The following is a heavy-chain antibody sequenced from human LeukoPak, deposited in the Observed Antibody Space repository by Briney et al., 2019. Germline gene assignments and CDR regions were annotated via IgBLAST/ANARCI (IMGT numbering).Heavy chain of an antibody. CDR2: INHSGST. CDR1: GGSFSGYY. CDR3: ARVRYYYGMDV. V-gene: IGHV4-34*01. Sequence: SQTLSLTCAVYGGSFSGYYWSWIRQPPGKGLEWIGEINHSGSTNYNPSLKSRVTISVDTSKNQFSLKLSSVTAADTAVYYCARVRYYYGMDVWGQGTTITVSS. J-gene: IGHJ6*02.